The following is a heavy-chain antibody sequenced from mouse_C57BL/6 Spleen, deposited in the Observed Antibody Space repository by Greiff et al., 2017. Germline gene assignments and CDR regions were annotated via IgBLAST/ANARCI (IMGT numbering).Heavy chain of an antibody. CDR3: ARNGNYAMDY. Sequence: EVQLVESGGGLVKPGGSLKLSCAASGFTFSDYGMHWVRQAPKKGLEWVAYISSGSSTIYYADTVKGRFTISRDNAKNTLFLQMTSLRSEDTAMYYCARNGNYAMDYWGQGTSVTVSS. CDR1: GFTFSDYG. CDR2: ISSGSSTI. J-gene: IGHJ4*01. V-gene: IGHV5-17*01. D-gene: IGHD2-1*01.